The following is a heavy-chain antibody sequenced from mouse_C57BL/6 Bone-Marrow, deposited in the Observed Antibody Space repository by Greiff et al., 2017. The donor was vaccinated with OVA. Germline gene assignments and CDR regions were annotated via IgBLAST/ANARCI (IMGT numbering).Heavy chain of an antibody. CDR2: IYPRSGNT. D-gene: IGHD1-1*01. J-gene: IGHJ4*01. Sequence: VQLQQSGAELARPGASVKLSCKASGYTFTSYGISWVKQRTGQGLEWIGEIYPRSGNTYYNEKFKGKATLTADKSSSTAYMELRSLTSEDSAVYFCPHYYYGSEDAMDYWGQGTSVTVSS. CDR3: PHYYYGSEDAMDY. CDR1: GYTFTSYG. V-gene: IGHV1-81*01.